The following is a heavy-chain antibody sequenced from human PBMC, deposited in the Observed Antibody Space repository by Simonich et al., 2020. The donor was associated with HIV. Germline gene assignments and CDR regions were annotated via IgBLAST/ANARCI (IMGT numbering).Heavy chain of an antibody. CDR2: VDPEDGET. J-gene: IGHJ6*03. CDR3: ATGYFVRDYVDIVATQVGDYYMDG. Sequence: VQLVQSGAEVKKPGASVKVSCKASGYTFTDYYMHWVQQAPGKGLEWMGLVDPEDGETIYAEKFQGRVTKTADTATDTAYMERSSLRSEDTAVDYCATGYFVRDYVDIVATQVGDYYMDGWGKGTTVTVSS. CDR1: GYTFTDYY. V-gene: IGHV1-69-2*01. D-gene: IGHD5-12*01.